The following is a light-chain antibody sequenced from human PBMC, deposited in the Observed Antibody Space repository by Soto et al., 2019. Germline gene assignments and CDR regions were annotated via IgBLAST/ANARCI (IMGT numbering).Light chain of an antibody. CDR2: DSS. Sequence: VVTHSSDTLSVPPHEKFTSSCRASQSVSSSLAWYQQKPGQAPRLLINDSSNRATGIPARFSGSGSGTEFTLTISRLQPDDFATYYCQQYNSRITFGQGSRLEI. CDR1: QSVSSS. CDR3: QQYNSRIT. V-gene: IGKV3D-15*01. J-gene: IGKJ5*01.